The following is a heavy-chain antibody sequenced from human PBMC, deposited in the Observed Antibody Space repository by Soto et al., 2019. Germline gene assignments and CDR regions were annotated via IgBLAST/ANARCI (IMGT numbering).Heavy chain of an antibody. V-gene: IGHV1-69*01. CDR1: GDNFSTYP. J-gene: IGHJ4*02. Sequence: QVQLVQSGAEVKKPGSSVKVSCKASGDNFSTYPISWVRQAHGQGLEWMGGIIPIYVTANYAQKFRGRVTITADERTRTSYMELTNLRSEDTAVYYCARERGARGDFWGQGTLVTVSS. CDR2: IIPIYVTA. D-gene: IGHD3-10*01. CDR3: ARERGARGDF.